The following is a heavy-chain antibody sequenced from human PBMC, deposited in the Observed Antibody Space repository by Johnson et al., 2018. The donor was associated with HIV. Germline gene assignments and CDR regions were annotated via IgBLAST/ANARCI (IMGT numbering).Heavy chain of an antibody. D-gene: IGHD2-15*01. V-gene: IGHV3-74*01. J-gene: IGHJ3*02. CDR3: ARGGYCRGGSCYPYDAVDI. Sequence: VQLVESGGGLVQPGGSLRLSCAASGFTFSSYWMHWVRQAPGKGLVWVSRINSDGSNTTYTDSVKGRFTISRDNAKNTLYLQRNSLRAEDTAVYYCARGGYCRGGSCYPYDAVDIWGQGTMVNVAS. CDR1: GFTFSSYW. CDR2: INSDGSNT.